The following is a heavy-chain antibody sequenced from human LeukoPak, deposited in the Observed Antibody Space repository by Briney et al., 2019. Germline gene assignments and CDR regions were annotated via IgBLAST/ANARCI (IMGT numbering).Heavy chain of an antibody. V-gene: IGHV3-53*01. Sequence: GGSLRLSCAASGFTVGTNYMTWVRQAPGKGLEWASVIYSSGSTYYADSVKGRFTISRDNSKNTLYLQMNSLRAEDTAVYCCARVPYGGSSGSWGQGTLVTVSS. D-gene: IGHD2-15*01. CDR1: GFTVGTNY. CDR2: IYSSGST. J-gene: IGHJ5*02. CDR3: ARVPYGGSSGS.